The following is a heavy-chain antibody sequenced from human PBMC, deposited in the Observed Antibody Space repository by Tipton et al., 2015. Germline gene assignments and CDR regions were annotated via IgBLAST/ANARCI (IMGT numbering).Heavy chain of an antibody. V-gene: IGHV4-38-2*01. Sequence: TLSLTCAVSAYSISSDYYWGWIRQPPGKGLEWIGSISHSGNTYYNPSLKSRVTISADTSKNQFSLKLDSVTAADTAVYYCARRYYYDSSGYETRLDYWGQGTLVTVSS. CDR1: AYSISSDYY. CDR3: ARRYYYDSSGYETRLDY. J-gene: IGHJ4*02. D-gene: IGHD3-22*01. CDR2: ISHSGNT.